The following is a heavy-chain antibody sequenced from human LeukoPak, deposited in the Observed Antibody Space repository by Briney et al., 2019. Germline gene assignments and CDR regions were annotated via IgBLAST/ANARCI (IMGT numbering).Heavy chain of an antibody. CDR3: ARRPYSSGWYVENHFDY. V-gene: IGHV4-39*01. J-gene: IGHJ4*02. D-gene: IGHD6-19*01. CDR2: IYDSGST. CDR1: GGPIRSSYYY. Sequence: SETLSLTCTVSGGPIRSSYYYWGWIRQPPGKGLEWIGRIYDSGSTYYNPSLKSRVTISVDTSKNQFSLKLNSVTAADTAVYYCARRPYSSGWYVENHFDYWGQGTLVTVSS.